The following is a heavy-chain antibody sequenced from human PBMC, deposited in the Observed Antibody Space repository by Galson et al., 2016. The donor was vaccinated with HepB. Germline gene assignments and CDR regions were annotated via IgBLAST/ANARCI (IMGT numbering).Heavy chain of an antibody. V-gene: IGHV3-30*18. D-gene: IGHD3-3*01. Sequence: SLRLSCAASGFNFSYYAMHWVRQAPGKGLAWVASISYDGRTNYYADSVKGRFTISRDNSKRTLDLQMSGLRAEDTAVFYCAKSELRFLGWGTHGMDVWGHGTTVIVSS. CDR3: AKSELRFLGWGTHGMDV. CDR2: ISYDGRTN. CDR1: GFNFSYYA. J-gene: IGHJ6*02.